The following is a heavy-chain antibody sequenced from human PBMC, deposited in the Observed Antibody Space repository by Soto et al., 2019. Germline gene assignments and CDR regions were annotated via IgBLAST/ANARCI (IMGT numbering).Heavy chain of an antibody. V-gene: IGHV4-4*02. CDR1: GASISNTNW. Sequence: QVQLQESGPGLVEPSGTLSLTCAVSGASISNTNWWSWVRLPPGKGLEWIGEIYHSGSTNCDPSLKSRVTISVAKSKNQFSLKLSSVTAADTAVYYCAIPGAGDFVYWGQGTLVTVSS. D-gene: IGHD6-13*01. CDR2: IYHSGST. CDR3: AIPGAGDFVY. J-gene: IGHJ4*02.